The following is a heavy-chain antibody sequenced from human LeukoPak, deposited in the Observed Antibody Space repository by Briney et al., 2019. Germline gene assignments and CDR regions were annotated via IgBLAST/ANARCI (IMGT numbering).Heavy chain of an antibody. CDR1: GFTISSYA. J-gene: IGHJ4*01. D-gene: IGHD6-19*01. CDR3: AKGRGSGWSSLDY. CDR2: ISGSDGST. Sequence: GGSLRLSCAASGFTISSYAMNWVRQAPGKGLESASTISGSDGSTYYADSVKGRFTISRDNSKNTLYLQMNSLSAEDTAVYYCAKGRGSGWSSLDYWGHGTLVTVSS. V-gene: IGHV3-23*01.